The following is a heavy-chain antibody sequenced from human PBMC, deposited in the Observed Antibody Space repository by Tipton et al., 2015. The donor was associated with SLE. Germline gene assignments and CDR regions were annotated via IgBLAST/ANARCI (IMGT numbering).Heavy chain of an antibody. J-gene: IGHJ2*01. D-gene: IGHD5-12*01. CDR2: ISSSGSTI. CDR3: ARDRNIVATMRGYFDL. CDR1: GFTFSDYY. Sequence: SLRLSCAASGFTFSDYYMSWIRQAPGWGLEWVSYISSSGSTIYYADSVKGRFTISRDNAKNSLYLQMNSLRAEDTAVYYCARDRNIVATMRGYFDLWGRGTLVTVSS. V-gene: IGHV3-11*04.